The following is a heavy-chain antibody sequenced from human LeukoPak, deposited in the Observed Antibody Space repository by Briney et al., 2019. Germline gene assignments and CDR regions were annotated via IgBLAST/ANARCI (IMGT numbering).Heavy chain of an antibody. CDR3: PREGPGDYVWGSSYFDY. V-gene: IGHV3-48*01. Sequence: PGGSRRLSCAASGFTFSSYSMNWVRQAPGKGLEWVSYISSSSSTIYYADSVKGRFTISRDNAKNSLYLQMNSLRAEDTAVYYCPREGPGDYVWGSSYFDYWGQGTLVTFSS. D-gene: IGHD3-16*01. J-gene: IGHJ4*02. CDR1: GFTFSSYS. CDR2: ISSSSSTI.